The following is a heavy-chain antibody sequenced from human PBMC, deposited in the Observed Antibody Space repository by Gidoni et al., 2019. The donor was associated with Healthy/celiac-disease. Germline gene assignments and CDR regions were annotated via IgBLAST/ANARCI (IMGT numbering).Heavy chain of an antibody. V-gene: IGHV3-23*01. CDR3: AKDGGQAHVPRGDAFDI. J-gene: IGHJ3*02. CDR2: ISGSGGST. CDR1: GFTFSSYA. D-gene: IGHD3-16*01. Sequence: EVQLLESGGGLVQPGGSLRLSCAASGFTFSSYAMSWVRQAPGKGLEWVSAISGSGGSTYYADYVEGRFTISRDNSKNTLYLQMNSLRAEDTAVNYCAKDGGQAHVPRGDAFDIWGQGTMVTVSS.